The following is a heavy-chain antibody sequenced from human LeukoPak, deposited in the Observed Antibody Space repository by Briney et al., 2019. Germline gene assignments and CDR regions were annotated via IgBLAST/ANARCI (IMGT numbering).Heavy chain of an antibody. Sequence: GASVKVSCKASGYTFTSYDINWVRQATGQGLEWMRWMNPNSGSTGYAQKFQGRVTMTRNTAISTVYMELSDLRSEDTAVYYCARLPAYYGSGSYNHWGQGILVTVSS. CDR2: MNPNSGST. V-gene: IGHV1-8*01. CDR1: GYTFTSYD. D-gene: IGHD3-10*01. CDR3: ARLPAYYGSGSYNH. J-gene: IGHJ5*02.